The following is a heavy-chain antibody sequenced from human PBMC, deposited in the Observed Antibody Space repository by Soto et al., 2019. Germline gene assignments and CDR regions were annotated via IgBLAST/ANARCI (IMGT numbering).Heavy chain of an antibody. Sequence: QVQLVQSGAEVKKPGSSVKVSCKASGGTFSSYAISWVRQAPGQGLEWMGGIIPIFGTANYAQKFQGRVTITAGETTGTALMELSSLRSEDTAVYYWSRGGTVGATRDFDYWGQGTLVTVSS. V-gene: IGHV1-69*01. CDR1: GGTFSSYA. CDR2: IIPIFGTA. CDR3: SRGGTVGATRDFDY. D-gene: IGHD1-26*01. J-gene: IGHJ4*02.